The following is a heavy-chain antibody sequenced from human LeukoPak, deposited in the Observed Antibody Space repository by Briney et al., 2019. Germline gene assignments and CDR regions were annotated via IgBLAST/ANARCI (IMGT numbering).Heavy chain of an antibody. CDR3: ARVPSWKGYMDV. V-gene: IGHV3-74*01. Sequence: PGGSLRLSCAASGFTFSSYWMHWVRQAPGKGLVWVSRINSDGSSTSYADSVKGRFTISRDNAKNSLYLQMSSLRAEDTAQYYCARVPSWKGYMDVWGKGTTVTVSS. CDR2: INSDGSST. CDR1: GFTFSSYW. J-gene: IGHJ6*03. D-gene: IGHD1-1*01.